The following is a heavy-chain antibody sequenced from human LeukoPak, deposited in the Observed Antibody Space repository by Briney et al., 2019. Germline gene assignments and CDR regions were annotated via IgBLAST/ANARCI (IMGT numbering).Heavy chain of an antibody. CDR1: GGSISSYY. D-gene: IGHD2-8*01. CDR2: IYHSGST. Sequence: SETLSLTCTVSGGSISSYYWSWIRQPPGKGLEWIGYIYHSGSTNYNPSLKSRVTISVDTSKNQFSLKLSSVTAADTAVYYCARDRVGMVFWGQRSLVTVSS. J-gene: IGHJ4*02. CDR3: ARDRVGMVF. V-gene: IGHV4-59*01.